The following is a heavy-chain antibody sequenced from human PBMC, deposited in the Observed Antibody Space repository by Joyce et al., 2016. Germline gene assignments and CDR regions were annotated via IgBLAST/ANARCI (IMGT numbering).Heavy chain of an antibody. Sequence: EVQLVQSGAEVKKPGESLKISCEVSGYNFTTYWIGWVRQMPGKGLEWVGIIYPGDSETRYNPSFQGQVTSSADKSVSAAYVQWSSLKASDTAMYYCARGVEDYDILTGFYFYYDSWGQGTLVTVSS. D-gene: IGHD3-9*01. CDR1: GYNFTTYW. CDR3: ARGVEDYDILTGFYFYYDS. J-gene: IGHJ4*02. V-gene: IGHV5-51*01. CDR2: IYPGDSET.